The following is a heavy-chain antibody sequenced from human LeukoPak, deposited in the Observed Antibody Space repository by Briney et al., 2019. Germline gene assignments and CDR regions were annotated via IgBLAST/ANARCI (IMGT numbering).Heavy chain of an antibody. V-gene: IGHV1-69*04. CDR1: GGTFSSYA. D-gene: IGHD5-24*01. Sequence: GASVKVSCKASGGTFSSYAISWVRQAPGQGLEWMGRIIPILGIANYAQKFQGRVTITADKSTSTAYMELSSLRSEGTAVYYCAALVEMATIGEYYYYGMDVWGQGTTVTVSS. CDR3: AALVEMATIGEYYYYGMDV. CDR2: IIPILGIA. J-gene: IGHJ6*02.